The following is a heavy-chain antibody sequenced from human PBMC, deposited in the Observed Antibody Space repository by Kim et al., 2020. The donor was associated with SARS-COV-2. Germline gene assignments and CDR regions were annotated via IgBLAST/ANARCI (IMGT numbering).Heavy chain of an antibody. CDR3: AKAPTVGGYYFDY. CDR1: GFTFNTQS. D-gene: IGHD2-15*01. V-gene: IGHV3-21*01. Sequence: GGSLRLSCAASGFTFNTQSMSWVRQVPGKGLEWVSSVSSSGSYIYYADSVKGRFTISRENAKNTLYLQMNTLRAEDTAVYYCAKAPTVGGYYFDYWGQGTLVTVSS. J-gene: IGHJ4*02. CDR2: VSSSGSYI.